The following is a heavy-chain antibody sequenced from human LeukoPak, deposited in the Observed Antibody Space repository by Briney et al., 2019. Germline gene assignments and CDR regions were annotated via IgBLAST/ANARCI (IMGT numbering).Heavy chain of an antibody. J-gene: IGHJ1*01. Sequence: SETLSLTCAVYGGSFSGYYWSWIRQPPGKGLEWIGEINHSRSTNYNPSLKSRVTISVDTSKNQFSLKLSSATAADTAVYYCASRDFWSGYYPLWYFQHWGQGTLVTVSS. D-gene: IGHD3-3*01. V-gene: IGHV4-34*01. CDR1: GGSFSGYY. CDR2: INHSRST. CDR3: ASRDFWSGYYPLWYFQH.